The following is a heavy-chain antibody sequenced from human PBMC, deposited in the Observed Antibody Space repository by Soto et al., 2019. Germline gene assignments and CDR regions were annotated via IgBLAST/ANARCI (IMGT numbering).Heavy chain of an antibody. J-gene: IGHJ4*02. V-gene: IGHV3-48*01. CDR1: GFTFSSYS. CDR3: ARDRFYYGSSGYYYFDY. CDR2: ISSNSGTM. D-gene: IGHD3-22*01. Sequence: LRLSCAASGFTFSSYSMNWVRQAPGKGLEWVSYISSNSGTMYYADSVKGRFTISRDNAKNSLYLQMNSLRAEDTAVYYCARDRFYYGSSGYYYFDYWGQGTLVTVSS.